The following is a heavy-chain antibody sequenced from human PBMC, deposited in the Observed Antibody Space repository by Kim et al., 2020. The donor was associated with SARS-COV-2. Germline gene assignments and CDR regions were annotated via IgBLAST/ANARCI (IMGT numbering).Heavy chain of an antibody. CDR1: GFTFTHAW. CDR3: TTGLYYIVRGIVNDY. J-gene: IGHJ4*02. Sequence: GGSLRLSCAASGFTFTHAWMSWVRQAPGKGLEWVGHIKPKSYGETTDYSAPVKDRFTISRDDSRETLYLQMNSLTPEDTAVYFCTTGLYYIVRGIVNDYWGQGTLVTVSS. CDR2: IKPKSYGETT. D-gene: IGHD3-10*01. V-gene: IGHV3-15*01.